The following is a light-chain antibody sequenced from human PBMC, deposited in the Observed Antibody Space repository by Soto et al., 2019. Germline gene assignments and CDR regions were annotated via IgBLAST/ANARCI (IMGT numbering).Light chain of an antibody. CDR2: DVT. CDR1: SSDVGAYDF. J-gene: IGLJ1*01. CDR3: SSYTTRSTLV. Sequence: QSALTQPASVSGSPGQSITISCTGTSSDVGAYDFVSWYQHSPGKAPKLVTFDVTHRPPGISDRVSGSKSANTASLTISSLQAADEAFYYCSSYTTRSTLVFGGGTKVTDL. V-gene: IGLV2-14*01.